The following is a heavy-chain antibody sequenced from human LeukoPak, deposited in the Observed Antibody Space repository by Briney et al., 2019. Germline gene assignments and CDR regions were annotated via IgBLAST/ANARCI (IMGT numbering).Heavy chain of an antibody. CDR3: AKVYHDSGCLIDY. CDR2: ISGSGDST. J-gene: IGHJ4*02. Sequence: GGSLRLSCAASGFTFSTYAVNWVRQAPGKGLEWVSTISGSGDSTYYADSVKGRFTISRDNSKNTVYLQMNSLRAEDTAVYYCAKVYHDSGCLIDYWGQGTLVTVSS. CDR1: GFTFSTYA. D-gene: IGHD6-19*01. V-gene: IGHV3-23*01.